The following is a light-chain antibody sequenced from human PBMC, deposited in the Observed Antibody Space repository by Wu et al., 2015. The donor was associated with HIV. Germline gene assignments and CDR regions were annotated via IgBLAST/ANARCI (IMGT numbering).Light chain of an antibody. CDR3: QQYNSYPIT. Sequence: ILMTQSPATLSVSPGERATLSCRASQTVNRNLAWYQQRPGQAPRLLIYDVDIRATGISARFTGSGFGTDFTLTISSLQPDDFATYYCQQYNSYPITFGQGTRLEIK. V-gene: IGKV3-15*01. CDR2: DVD. CDR1: QTVNRN. J-gene: IGKJ5*01.